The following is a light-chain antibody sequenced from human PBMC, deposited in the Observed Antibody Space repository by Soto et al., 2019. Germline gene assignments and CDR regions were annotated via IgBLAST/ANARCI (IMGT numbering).Light chain of an antibody. V-gene: IGKV3-15*01. J-gene: IGKJ5*01. CDR2: DAS. CDR3: QQSYGTPIT. Sequence: EIVMTQSPATLSVSPGERATLSCGASQNINSNLAWYQQKPGQAPRLLIYDASARATGVPARFSGSGSGTEFTLTISSLQSEDFATYYCQQSYGTPITFGQGTRLEIK. CDR1: QNINSN.